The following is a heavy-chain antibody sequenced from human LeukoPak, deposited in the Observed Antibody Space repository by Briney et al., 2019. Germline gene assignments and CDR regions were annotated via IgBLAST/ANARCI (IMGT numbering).Heavy chain of an antibody. D-gene: IGHD3-3*01. V-gene: IGHV3-30*03. Sequence: GGSLRLSCTASGFTFSSYGMHWVRQAPGKGLEWVAVISYDGSNKYYADSVKGRFTISRDNSKSTLYVQMNSLRAEDTAVYYCARDPAKFWSGHDYWGQGTLVTVSS. CDR1: GFTFSSYG. CDR2: ISYDGSNK. CDR3: ARDPAKFWSGHDY. J-gene: IGHJ4*02.